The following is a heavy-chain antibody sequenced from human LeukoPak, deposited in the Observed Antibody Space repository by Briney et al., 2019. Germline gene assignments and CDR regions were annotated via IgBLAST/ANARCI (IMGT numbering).Heavy chain of an antibody. D-gene: IGHD3-3*01. Sequence: GASVKVSCKAFGYTFTSNYMHWVRQAPGQGPEWMGVISPSGGSTTYAQKFQGRVTLTRDMSTSTDYLELSSLRSEDTAMYYCPRASTYFDFWSGSYNYKYYMDVWGKGTPVTVSS. J-gene: IGHJ6*03. CDR1: GYTFTSNY. V-gene: IGHV1-46*01. CDR3: PRASTYFDFWSGSYNYKYYMDV. CDR2: ISPSGGST.